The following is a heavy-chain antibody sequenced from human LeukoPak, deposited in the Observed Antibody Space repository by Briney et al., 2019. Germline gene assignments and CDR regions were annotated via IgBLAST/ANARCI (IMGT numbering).Heavy chain of an antibody. CDR3: AKDSSLTSYYFDY. D-gene: IGHD6-6*01. J-gene: IGHJ4*02. CDR1: GFTFDDYA. V-gene: IGHV3-9*01. Sequence: GGSLRLSCAASGFTFDDYAMHWVRQAPGKGLEWVSGISWNSGSIGYADSVKGRFTISRDNAKNSLYLQMNSLRAEDTALYYCAKDSSLTSYYFDYWGQGTLVTVSS. CDR2: ISWNSGSI.